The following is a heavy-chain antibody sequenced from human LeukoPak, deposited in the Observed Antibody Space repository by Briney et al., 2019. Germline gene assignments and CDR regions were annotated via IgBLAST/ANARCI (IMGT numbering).Heavy chain of an antibody. J-gene: IGHJ6*02. V-gene: IGHV3-21*01. Sequence: GGSLLLSCAASGFTFSSYSMNWVRQAPGKGLEWVSSISSSSSYIYYADSVKGRFTISRDNAKNSLYLQMNSLRAEDTAVYYCARDLSYCGGDCYDYYYYGMDVWGQGTTVTVSS. D-gene: IGHD2-21*02. CDR2: ISSSSSYI. CDR3: ARDLSYCGGDCYDYYYYGMDV. CDR1: GFTFSSYS.